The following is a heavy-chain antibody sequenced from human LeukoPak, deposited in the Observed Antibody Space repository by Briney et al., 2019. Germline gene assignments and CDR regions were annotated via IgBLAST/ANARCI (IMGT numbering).Heavy chain of an antibody. J-gene: IGHJ3*02. CDR1: GGSISSTTYY. Sequence: KASETLSLTCSVFGGSISSTTYYWVWIRQPPGKGLECTASIHYTGRAYYNPSLKSRATISADTSKNHFSLKLSSVTAADTAVYYCARHFDNGDYKKTFDIWGQGTMVTVSS. V-gene: IGHV4-39*01. CDR3: ARHFDNGDYKKTFDI. D-gene: IGHD4-17*01. CDR2: IHYTGRA.